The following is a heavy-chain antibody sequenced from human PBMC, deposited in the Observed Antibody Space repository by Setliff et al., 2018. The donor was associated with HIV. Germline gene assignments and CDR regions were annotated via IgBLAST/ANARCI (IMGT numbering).Heavy chain of an antibody. J-gene: IGHJ6*03. D-gene: IGHD2-2*01. CDR3: ARGPKDCTSTSCRYYYYYYYMDV. V-gene: IGHV1-69*10. Sequence: ASVKVSCKASGGTFNSYAISWVRQAPGRRLEWMGGIIPILGLANYAQKFQGRVTIIADKSTSTVYMEVSRLRSEDTAMYYCARGPKDCTSTSCRYYYYYYYMDVWGKGTPVTVSS. CDR2: IIPILGLA. CDR1: GGTFNSYA.